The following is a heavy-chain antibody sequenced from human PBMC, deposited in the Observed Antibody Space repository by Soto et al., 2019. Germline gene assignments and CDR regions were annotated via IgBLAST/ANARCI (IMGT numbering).Heavy chain of an antibody. D-gene: IGHD6-6*01. CDR1: GGSISSGGYY. J-gene: IGHJ6*02. CDR3: ARDCQRIAARCLRGQYGMDV. Sequence: PSETLSLTCTVSGGSISSGGYYWSWIRQHPGKGLEWIGYIYYSGSTYYNPSLKSRVTISVDTSKNQFSLKLSSVTAADTAVYYCARDCQRIAARCLRGQYGMDVWGQGTTVTVSS. V-gene: IGHV4-31*03. CDR2: IYYSGST.